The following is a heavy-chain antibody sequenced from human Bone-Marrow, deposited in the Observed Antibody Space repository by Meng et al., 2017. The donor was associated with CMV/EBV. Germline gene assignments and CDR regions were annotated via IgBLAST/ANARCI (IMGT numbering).Heavy chain of an antibody. CDR2: ISYDGTTK. D-gene: IGHD6-6*01. Sequence: GESLKISCVASGFPFSTYGMHWVRQAPGKGLEWVAVISYDGTTKYYADSVKGRFTISRDNSKNTLYLQMNSLRPEDTAVYYCARDRPHFDYWGQGTLVTVSS. J-gene: IGHJ4*02. CDR1: GFPFSTYG. V-gene: IGHV3-30*19. CDR3: ARDRPHFDY.